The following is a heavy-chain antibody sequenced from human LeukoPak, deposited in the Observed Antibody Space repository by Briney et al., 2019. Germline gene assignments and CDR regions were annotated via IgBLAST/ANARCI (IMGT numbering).Heavy chain of an antibody. CDR1: GFTFSSYS. V-gene: IGHV3-21*01. J-gene: IGHJ4*02. CDR2: ISSSSTYI. Sequence: GGSLRLSCAASGFTFSSYSMNWVRQAPGKGLEWVSSISSSSTYIYYADSVKGRFTISRDNAKNSLYLQMNSLRAEDTAVYYRARWDDYYGSSGYHFDYWGQGTLVTVTS. D-gene: IGHD3-22*01. CDR3: ARWDDYYGSSGYHFDY.